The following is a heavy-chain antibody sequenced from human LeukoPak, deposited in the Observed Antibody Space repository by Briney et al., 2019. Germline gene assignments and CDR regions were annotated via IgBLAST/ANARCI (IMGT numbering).Heavy chain of an antibody. CDR3: VRVNYGGNSGYHFDY. CDR2: ISGGGDGT. CDR1: GFDLWRYA. V-gene: IGHV3-23*01. J-gene: IGHJ4*02. Sequence: PGGSLRLSCAASGFDLWRYAMSWVRQVPGRRLEWVADISGGGDGTHYADSVQGRFTISRDNSKNSVLLQMGSLRAHDTAVYYCVRVNYGGNSGYHFDYWGQGTLVTVSS. D-gene: IGHD4-23*01.